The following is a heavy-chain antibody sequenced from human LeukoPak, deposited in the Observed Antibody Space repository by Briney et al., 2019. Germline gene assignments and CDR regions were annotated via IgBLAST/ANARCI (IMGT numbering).Heavy chain of an antibody. J-gene: IGHJ4*02. Sequence: SETLSLTCTVSGGSISSYYWSWIRQPAGKGLEWIGRIYTSGSTNYNPSLKSRVTMSVDTSKNQFSLKLSSVTAADTAVYYCARDRSRSGWYRHGLDYWGQGTLVTVSS. CDR2: IYTSGST. D-gene: IGHD6-19*01. V-gene: IGHV4-4*07. CDR3: ARDRSRSGWYRHGLDY. CDR1: GGSISSYY.